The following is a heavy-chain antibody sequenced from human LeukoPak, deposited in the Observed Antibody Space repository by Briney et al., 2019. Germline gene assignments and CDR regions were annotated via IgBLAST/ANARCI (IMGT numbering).Heavy chain of an antibody. D-gene: IGHD2-15*01. J-gene: IGHJ5*02. Sequence: SETLSLTCTVSGGSISSYYWSWIRQPPGKGLEWMVCIYYSGSTNYNPSLKSRVTISGDTSRIQFSLELSSVTAADTAVYYCAGGLGPVVAATPGWFDPWGRGTLVTVSS. CDR2: IYYSGST. CDR3: AGGLGPVVAATPGWFDP. V-gene: IGHV4-59*01. CDR1: GGSISSYY.